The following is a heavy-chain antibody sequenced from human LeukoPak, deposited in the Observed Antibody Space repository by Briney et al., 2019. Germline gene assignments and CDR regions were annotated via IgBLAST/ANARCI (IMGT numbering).Heavy chain of an antibody. CDR1: GFTFSSYW. Sequence: GGSLRLSCAASGFTFSSYWIHWVRQTPGKGLLWVSRISSDGRITTYADSVKGHFTTSRDNAKNTVYLQMNNLRAEDTAMYFCARGMGYAFDYWGPGTVVTVSS. CDR2: ISSDGRIT. V-gene: IGHV3-74*01. CDR3: ARGMGYAFDY. D-gene: IGHD3-16*01. J-gene: IGHJ3*01.